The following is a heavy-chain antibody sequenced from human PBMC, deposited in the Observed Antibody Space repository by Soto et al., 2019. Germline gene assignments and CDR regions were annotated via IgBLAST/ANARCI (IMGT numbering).Heavy chain of an antibody. D-gene: IGHD6-13*01. V-gene: IGHV1-3*01. Sequence: QVQLVQSGAEVKKPGASVMLSCKASGYTFTTYTMNWVRQAPRQRLEWMAWINPCNGNTKSSQKFQDRVIITRDTASSTSYMELSSVRADDTAVYCCASGIAAGELEHWVQGTLVIVSS. CDR2: INPCNGNT. CDR1: GYTFTTYT. J-gene: IGHJ5*02. CDR3: ASGIAAGELEH.